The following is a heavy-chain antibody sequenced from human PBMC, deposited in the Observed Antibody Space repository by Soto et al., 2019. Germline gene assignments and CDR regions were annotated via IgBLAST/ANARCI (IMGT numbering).Heavy chain of an antibody. CDR1: GGTFNTYA. CDR2: ISPMFGAA. Sequence: VQLVQSGAEMKKPGSSVKVSCQSSGGTFNTYAMNWVRQAPGQGPEWMGDISPMFGAANYAPKCQGRVTITADESTGTSYMQLISLTSEDTALYFCAREVQVHTPAFVYWGQGTLVTVSS. D-gene: IGHD3-10*01. CDR3: AREVQVHTPAFVY. J-gene: IGHJ4*02. V-gene: IGHV1-69*19.